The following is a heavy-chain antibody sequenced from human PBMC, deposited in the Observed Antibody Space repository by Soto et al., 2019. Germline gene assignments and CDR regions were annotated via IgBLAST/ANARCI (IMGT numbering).Heavy chain of an antibody. Sequence: GGSLRLSCAASGFTFSTYAISWVRQAPGKGLEWVSLISGSGGSTYYADSVKGRFTISRDNSKNTLYLQMNSLRAEDTAVYYCAKVHGSGNYHNFPDYWGQGTLVTVSS. CDR3: AKVHGSGNYHNFPDY. CDR1: GFTFSTYA. CDR2: ISGSGGST. V-gene: IGHV3-23*01. D-gene: IGHD3-10*01. J-gene: IGHJ4*02.